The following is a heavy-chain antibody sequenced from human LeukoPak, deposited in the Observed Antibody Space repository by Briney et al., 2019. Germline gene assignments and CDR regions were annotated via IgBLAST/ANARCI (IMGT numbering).Heavy chain of an antibody. Sequence: SVKVSCKASGGTFSSYAISWVRQAPGQGLEWMGGIIPIFGTANYAQKFQGRVTITADESTSPAYMELSSLRSEDTAVYYCARGGAARLHFQNWGQGTLVTVSS. CDR2: IIPIFGTA. V-gene: IGHV1-69*13. CDR1: GGTFSSYA. CDR3: ARGGAARLHFQN. D-gene: IGHD6-6*01. J-gene: IGHJ1*01.